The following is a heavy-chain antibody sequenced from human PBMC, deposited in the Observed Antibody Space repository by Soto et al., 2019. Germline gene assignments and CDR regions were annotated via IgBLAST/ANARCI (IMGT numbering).Heavy chain of an antibody. D-gene: IGHD3-22*01. V-gene: IGHV4-38-2*01. CDR3: ASRNYYDSSGYPYFQH. J-gene: IGHJ1*01. Sequence: SETLSLTCAVSGYSISSGYYWGWIRQPPGKGLEWIGSIYHSGSTYYNPSLKSRVTISVDTSKNQFSLKLSSVTAADTAVYYCASRNYYDSSGYPYFQHWGQGTLVTVS. CDR2: IYHSGST. CDR1: GYSISSGYY.